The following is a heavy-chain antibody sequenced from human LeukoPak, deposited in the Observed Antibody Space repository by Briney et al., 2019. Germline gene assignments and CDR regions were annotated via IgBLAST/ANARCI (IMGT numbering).Heavy chain of an antibody. Sequence: SETLSLTCTVTGGSISSYYWSLIRQPPGKGLEWIGSIHYTGGTSYNPSLKSRVTMSVDTSKNQFSLKLSSVTAADTAVYYCARSSEGRYYYDSSGFSYYYYYMDVWGKGTTVTISS. CDR2: IHYTGGT. J-gene: IGHJ6*03. CDR3: ARSSEGRYYYDSSGFSYYYYYMDV. CDR1: GGSISSYY. V-gene: IGHV4-59*01. D-gene: IGHD3-22*01.